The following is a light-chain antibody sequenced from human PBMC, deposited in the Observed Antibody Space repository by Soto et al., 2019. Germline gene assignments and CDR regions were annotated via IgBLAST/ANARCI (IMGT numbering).Light chain of an antibody. Sequence: DVVMTQSPLSLPVTLGQPASISCRSSQSLVHGDTYTHLTSFHQRPGQSPRRLIDRVSNRDSGVPLRFSGGRSGTEFTLLISRVEAEDVGTFYCRQGTRWPYTFGQGTRVEIK. J-gene: IGKJ2*01. CDR3: RQGTRWPYT. CDR2: RVS. V-gene: IGKV2-30*02. CDR1: QSLVHGDTYTH.